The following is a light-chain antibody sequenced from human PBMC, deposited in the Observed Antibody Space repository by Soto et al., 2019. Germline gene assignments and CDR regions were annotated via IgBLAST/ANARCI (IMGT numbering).Light chain of an antibody. CDR2: DTS. Sequence: EIVMTQSPAPLSVSPGEGATLSCRASQSVGNKLAWYQQKPGQPPSLLLYDTSTRAAAVPARFSGSGSGTAFTLTITGLQSEDFAVYYCQQYYSWPLFGPGTKVEI. V-gene: IGKV3-15*01. J-gene: IGKJ3*01. CDR3: QQYYSWPL. CDR1: QSVGNK.